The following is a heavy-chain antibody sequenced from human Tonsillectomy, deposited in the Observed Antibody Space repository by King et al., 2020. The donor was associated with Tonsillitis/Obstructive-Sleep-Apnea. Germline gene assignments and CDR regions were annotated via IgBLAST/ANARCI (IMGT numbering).Heavy chain of an antibody. D-gene: IGHD3-22*01. CDR1: GFTFSSYG. CDR3: AKASQSYYYDSSGYYGGVDY. CDR2: ISYDGSNK. V-gene: IGHV3-30*18. J-gene: IGHJ4*02. Sequence: VQLVESGGGVVQPGRSLRLSCAASGFTFSSYGMHWVRQAPGKGLEWVAVISYDGSNKYYADSVKGRFTISRDNSKNTLYLQMNSLRAGDTAVYYCAKASQSYYYDSSGYYGGVDYWGQGTLVTVSS.